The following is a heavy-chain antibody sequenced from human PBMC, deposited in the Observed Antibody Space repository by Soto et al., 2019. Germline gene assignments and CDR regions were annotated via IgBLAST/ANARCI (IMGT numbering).Heavy chain of an antibody. CDR2: INAGSGNT. J-gene: IGHJ1*01. D-gene: IGHD2-21*01. Sequence: QVQLVQSGAEVKKPGASVKVSCKASGYTFTTYPIHWVRQAPGQRLEWMGWINAGSGNTKYSQKFQGRVTLSRDTSASTAYMEVSSLRSEATAVYYCATPSPLCVGAFGGCDFHHWGQVTLVTVSS. V-gene: IGHV1-3*01. CDR3: ATPSPLCVGAFGGCDFHH. CDR1: GYTFTTYP.